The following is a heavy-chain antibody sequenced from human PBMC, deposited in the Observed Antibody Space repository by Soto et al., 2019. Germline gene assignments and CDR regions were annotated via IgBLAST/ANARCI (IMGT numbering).Heavy chain of an antibody. J-gene: IGHJ3*02. D-gene: IGHD2-2*01. Sequence: SETLSLTCTVSGGSVSSGSYYWSWTRQPPGKGLEWIGYIYYSGSTNYNPSLKSRVTISVDTSKNQFSLKLSSVTAADMAVYYCARDSTFDIWGQGTMVTVSS. CDR1: GGSVSSGSYY. CDR2: IYYSGST. V-gene: IGHV4-61*01. CDR3: ARDSTFDI.